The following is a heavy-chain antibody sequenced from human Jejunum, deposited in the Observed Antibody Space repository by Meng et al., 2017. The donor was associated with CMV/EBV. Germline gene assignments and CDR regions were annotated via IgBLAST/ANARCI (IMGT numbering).Heavy chain of an antibody. CDR2: INPNNGDT. Sequence: QVQLLQSGAEVKTPGASVKVSCKASGYTFTSYYIHWVRQAPGQGLEWKGWINPNNGDTNYAQKFQGGVTMTRDTSINTAYMEVTSADTAVYYCARGANYASYRVDYWGQGTLVTVSS. CDR1: GYTFTSYY. D-gene: IGHD1-7*01. V-gene: IGHV1-2*02. CDR3: ARGANYASYRVDY. J-gene: IGHJ4*02.